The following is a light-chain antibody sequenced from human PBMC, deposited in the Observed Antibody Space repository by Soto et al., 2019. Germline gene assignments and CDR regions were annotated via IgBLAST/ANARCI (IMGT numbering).Light chain of an antibody. CDR3: SSYSISTAYL. CDR2: EVS. Sequence: SVLTQPASVSGSPGQSITISCTGTSSDVGGYDYVSWYQLHPGKAPKLMGFEVSNRPSGVSYRFSGSKSGNTASLTISGLQAEDEADYFCSSYSISTAYLLGAGKKVTVL. CDR1: SSDVGGYDY. V-gene: IGLV2-14*01. J-gene: IGLJ1*01.